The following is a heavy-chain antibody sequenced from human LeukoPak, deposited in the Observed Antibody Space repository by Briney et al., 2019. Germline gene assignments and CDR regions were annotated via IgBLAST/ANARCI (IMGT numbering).Heavy chain of an antibody. D-gene: IGHD4-11*01. Sequence: APVKVSCKASGYTFTSYGISWVRQAPGQGLEWMGWISAYNGNTNYAQKLQGRVTMTTDTSTSTAYMELRSLRSDDTAVYYCARVSDDYSNWDYFDYWGQGTLVTVSS. CDR2: ISAYNGNT. CDR3: ARVSDDYSNWDYFDY. V-gene: IGHV1-18*01. J-gene: IGHJ4*02. CDR1: GYTFTSYG.